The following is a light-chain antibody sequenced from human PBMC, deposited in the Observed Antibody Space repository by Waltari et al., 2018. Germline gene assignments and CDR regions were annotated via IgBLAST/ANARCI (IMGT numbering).Light chain of an antibody. V-gene: IGKV2-28*01. CDR1: QRLQHSKGYKQ. J-gene: IGKJ4*01. CDR2: LGS. CDR3: MQALQTHHT. Sequence: QRLQHSKGYKQLVWYLQKPGKSPQFQIYLGSNLAHGVPDRFSGRGSGTDYTLKISRVEAGDFGVYYGMQALQTHHTFGGGTKVEIK.